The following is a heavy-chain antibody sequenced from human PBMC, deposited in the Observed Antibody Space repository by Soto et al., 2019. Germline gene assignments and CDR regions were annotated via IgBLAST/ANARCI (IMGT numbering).Heavy chain of an antibody. V-gene: IGHV3-9*01. CDR1: AFTFHDYA. CDR3: AQGATTSCFSPFDM. CDR2: ISWDSGNI. D-gene: IGHD2-2*01. Sequence: EVQLVESGGGLVQPGRSLRLSCAASAFTFHDYAMHWVRQVPGKGLEWVSGISWDSGNIVYADAVKGRFTISRDNAKNPLYLQMNSLRTEDTAVYFCAQGATTSCFSPFDMWGPGTMVTVSS. J-gene: IGHJ3*02.